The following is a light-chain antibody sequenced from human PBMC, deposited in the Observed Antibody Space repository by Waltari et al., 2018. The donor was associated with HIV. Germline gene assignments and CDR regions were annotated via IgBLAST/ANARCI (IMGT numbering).Light chain of an antibody. CDR3: QSYDRSLSGSV. J-gene: IGLJ2*01. V-gene: IGLV1-40*01. CDR2: GNN. CDR1: SSNIGAVYD. Sequence: QSVLTQPPSVSGAPGQRVTISCTGSSSNIGAVYDVHWYQQLPGTAPKLLIYGNNNRPSGVPDRFSGDKSGTSASLAITGLQAEDEADYYCQSYDRSLSGSVFGGGTKLTVL.